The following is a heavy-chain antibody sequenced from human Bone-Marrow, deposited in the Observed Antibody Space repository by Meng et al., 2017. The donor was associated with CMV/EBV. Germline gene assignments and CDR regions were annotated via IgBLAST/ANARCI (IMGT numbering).Heavy chain of an antibody. Sequence: ASVKVSCKASGYTFSYYDIIWVRQASGQGLEWVGWINPNSGGTNYAQKFQGRVTMTRDTSISTAYMELSRLRSDDTAVYYCARGVGGRNGQVGWLPSHPGYGMDVWGQGTTVTVSS. CDR2: INPNSGGT. CDR3: ARGVGGRNGQVGWLPSHPGYGMDV. V-gene: IGHV1-2*02. D-gene: IGHD3-3*01. J-gene: IGHJ6*02. CDR1: GYTFSYYD.